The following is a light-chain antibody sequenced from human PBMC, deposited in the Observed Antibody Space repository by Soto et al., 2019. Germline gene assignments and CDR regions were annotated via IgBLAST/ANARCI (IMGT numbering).Light chain of an antibody. V-gene: IGKV3-11*01. CDR3: QQRTNWRT. J-gene: IGKJ1*01. CDR1: QSVSRY. CDR2: DAS. Sequence: EIVLTQSPGTPSLSPGERATLSCRASQSVSRYLAWYQQKPGQAPRLLIYDASNRATGIPARFSGSGSGTDFTLTISSLEPEDFAVYYCQQRTNWRTFGQGTKVEIK.